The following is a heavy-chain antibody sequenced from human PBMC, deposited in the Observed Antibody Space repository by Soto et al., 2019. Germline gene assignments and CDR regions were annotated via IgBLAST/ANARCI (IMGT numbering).Heavy chain of an antibody. D-gene: IGHD6-6*01. Sequence: SETLSLTCTVSGGSINDFYWSCIRQPPGKGMEWIGYIYYSGSTDYNPSLKGRVTISVDTSKNQFSLKLRSVTAADTAVYYCARVGGVAARTFEYWGEGTLVTVSS. V-gene: IGHV4-59*01. J-gene: IGHJ4*02. CDR1: GGSINDFY. CDR3: ARVGGVAARTFEY. CDR2: IYYSGST.